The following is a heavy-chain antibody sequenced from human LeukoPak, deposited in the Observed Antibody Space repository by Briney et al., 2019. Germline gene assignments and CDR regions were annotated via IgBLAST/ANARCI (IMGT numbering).Heavy chain of an antibody. J-gene: IGHJ3*02. CDR3: ALLGATTAFDI. V-gene: IGHV3-30*03. CDR2: ISYDGSNK. D-gene: IGHD1-26*01. CDR1: GFTFSSYG. Sequence: GGSLRLSCAASGFTFSSYGMHWVRQAPGKGLEWVAVISYDGSNKYYADSVKGRFTISRDNSKNTLYLQMNSLRAEDTAVYYCALLGATTAFDIWGQGTMVTVSS.